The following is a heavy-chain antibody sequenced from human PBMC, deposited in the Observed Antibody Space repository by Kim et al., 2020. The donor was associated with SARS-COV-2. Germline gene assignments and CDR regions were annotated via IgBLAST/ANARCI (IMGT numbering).Heavy chain of an antibody. D-gene: IGHD6-13*01. CDR3: ARADSSSWYNEIDY. Sequence: GGSLRLSCAASGFTFSSYWMSWVRQAPGKGLEWVANINQDGSEKYYVDSVKGRFTISRDNAKNSLYLQMNSLRAEDTAVYYCARADSSSWYNEIDYWGQGTLVTVSS. V-gene: IGHV3-7*03. J-gene: IGHJ4*02. CDR2: INQDGSEK. CDR1: GFTFSSYW.